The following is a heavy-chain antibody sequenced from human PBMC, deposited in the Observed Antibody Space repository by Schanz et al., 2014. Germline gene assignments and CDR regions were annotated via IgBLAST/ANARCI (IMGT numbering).Heavy chain of an antibody. V-gene: IGHV1-46*01. D-gene: IGHD2-15*01. CDR2: INPSGGGT. J-gene: IGHJ5*02. Sequence: QVQLVQSGAEVKKPGASVKVSCKASGYTFVSYSMHWVRQAPGQGLEWMGIINPSGGGTSYALRFQGRVTVTRDTSRSTVYMELSSLRSEDTAVYYCARGRGCTGGSCYSWFDLWGQGTLVTVSS. CDR1: GYTFVSYS. CDR3: ARGRGCTGGSCYSWFDL.